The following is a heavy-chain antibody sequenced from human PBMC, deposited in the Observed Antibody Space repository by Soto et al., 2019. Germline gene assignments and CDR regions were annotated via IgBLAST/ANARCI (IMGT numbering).Heavy chain of an antibody. D-gene: IGHD3-16*02. CDR2: IYHSGST. CDR1: GGSFSGYY. J-gene: IGHJ5*02. V-gene: IGHV4-34*01. Sequence: QVQLQQWGAGLLKPSETLSLTCAVYGGSFSGYYWSWIRQPPGEGLEWVGQIYHSGSTNYNPSLMSRGTISVDTSKTQSDLKLSSVTAADTAVYYCERGHIVVPWGQGTLVTVSS. CDR3: ERGHIVVP.